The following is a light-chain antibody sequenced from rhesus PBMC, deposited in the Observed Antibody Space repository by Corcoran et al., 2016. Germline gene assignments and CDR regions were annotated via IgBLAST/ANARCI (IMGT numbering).Light chain of an antibody. Sequence: DIQMTQSPSSLSASVGDTVTITCRASQGMSSDLNWFQQKPGTAPKLLIYAASSLESGGPSRFSGSGSGTEFTLTISSLQHEDFAASHCLQPNSYPLTFVGGTKVEI. CDR1: QGMSSD. J-gene: IGKJ4*01. V-gene: IGKV1-28*01. CDR2: AAS. CDR3: LQPNSYPLT.